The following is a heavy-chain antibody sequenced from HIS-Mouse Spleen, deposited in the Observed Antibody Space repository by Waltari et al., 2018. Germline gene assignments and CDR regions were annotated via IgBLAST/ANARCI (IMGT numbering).Heavy chain of an antibody. J-gene: IGHJ5*02. Sequence: QVQLQESGPGLVKPSETLSLTCTVSGGSISSYYWSWIRQPAGKGLEWIGRIYTSGSTNYHPSLKSRVTMSVDTSKNQFSLKLSSVTAADTAVYYCARSPYYDFWSGYSDNWFDPWGQGTLVTVSS. CDR1: GGSISSYY. CDR2: IYTSGST. V-gene: IGHV4-4*07. CDR3: ARSPYYDFWSGYSDNWFDP. D-gene: IGHD3-3*01.